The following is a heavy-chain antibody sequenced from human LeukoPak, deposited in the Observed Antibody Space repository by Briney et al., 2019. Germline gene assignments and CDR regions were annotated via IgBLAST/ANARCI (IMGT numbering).Heavy chain of an antibody. CDR1: GFTVSSNY. CDR2: IYSGGST. CDR3: APHIHYSYEY. V-gene: IGHV3-53*05. Sequence: GSLRLSCAASGFTVSSNYMSWVRQAPGKGLEWVSVIYSGGSTYYADSVKGRFTISRDNSKNTLSLQMSSLRAEDTAVYYCAPHIHYSYEYWGRGTLVTVS. J-gene: IGHJ4*02. D-gene: IGHD2-21*01.